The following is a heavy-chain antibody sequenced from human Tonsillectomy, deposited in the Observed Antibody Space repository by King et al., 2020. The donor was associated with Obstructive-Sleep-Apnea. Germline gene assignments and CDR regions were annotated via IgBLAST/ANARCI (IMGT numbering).Heavy chain of an antibody. CDR2: IKSKNGGGTA. Sequence: QLVQSGGGLVKPGGSLRLSCAASGLTFSDAWMNWVRQAPGKGLEWVGRIKSKNGGGTADYAAPVKGRFTISRDDSKNTLYLEMNSLKTEDTAVYYCTHLLDYYSRMDSWGQGTTVTVSS. D-gene: IGHD2-15*01. J-gene: IGHJ6*02. CDR3: THLLDYYSRMDS. V-gene: IGHV3-15*01. CDR1: GLTFSDAW.